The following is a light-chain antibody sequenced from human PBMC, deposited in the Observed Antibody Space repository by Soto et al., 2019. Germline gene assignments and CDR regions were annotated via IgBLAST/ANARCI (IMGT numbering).Light chain of an antibody. V-gene: IGLV2-14*01. CDR3: NSYTSSFNRI. CDR2: EVS. CDR1: SSDVGGYKY. J-gene: IGLJ1*01. Sequence: QSVLTQPASVSGSPGQSITISCTGTSSDVGGYKYVSWYQQHPGKAPKLMIYEVSNRPSGVSNRFSGSKSGNTASLTISGLQAEDEADYYCNSYTSSFNRIFGTGTKVTVL.